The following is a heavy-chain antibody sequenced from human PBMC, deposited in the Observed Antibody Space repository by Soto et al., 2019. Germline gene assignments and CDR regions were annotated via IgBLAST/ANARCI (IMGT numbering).Heavy chain of an antibody. CDR2: IIYSGST. J-gene: IGHJ6*02. CDR3: ARVLVDGNYYYGMDV. CDR1: GGSFGNYY. V-gene: IGHV4-59*01. Sequence: PSETLSLTCTVSGGSFGNYYWNWVRQRPGKGLEWIGDIIYSGSTNYSPSLKSRVTLLVDTSKNQFSLKLSSVTAADTAVYYCARVLVDGNYYYGMDVWGQGTTVTVSS. D-gene: IGHD2-8*01.